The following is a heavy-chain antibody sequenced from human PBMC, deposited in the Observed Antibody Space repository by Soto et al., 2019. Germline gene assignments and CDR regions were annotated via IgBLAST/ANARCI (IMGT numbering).Heavy chain of an antibody. CDR2: IYYSGST. CDR3: ARSPNYYYYGFDV. D-gene: IGHD3-10*01. J-gene: IGHJ6*02. Sequence: SETLSLTCTVSGGSVSSGDYFWSWLRQSPGKRLEWIAYIYYSGSTNYNPSLKSRATISVDTSKSQVSLTLTSMTAADAALYYCARSPNYYYYGFDVWGQGTAVTISS. V-gene: IGHV4-61*08. CDR1: GGSVSSGDYF.